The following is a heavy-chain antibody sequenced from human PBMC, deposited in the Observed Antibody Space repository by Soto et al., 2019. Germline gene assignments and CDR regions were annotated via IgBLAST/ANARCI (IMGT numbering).Heavy chain of an antibody. CDR3: ARVFSPDSSGYYYGNYFDY. V-gene: IGHV4-59*01. Sequence: SETLSLTCTVSGGSISSDYWSWIRQPPGKGLEWIGYIYYSGSTNYNPSLKSRVTISVDTSKNQFSLKLSSVTAADTAVYYCARVFSPDSSGYYYGNYFDYWGQGTLVTVSS. D-gene: IGHD3-22*01. CDR1: GGSISSDY. CDR2: IYYSGST. J-gene: IGHJ4*02.